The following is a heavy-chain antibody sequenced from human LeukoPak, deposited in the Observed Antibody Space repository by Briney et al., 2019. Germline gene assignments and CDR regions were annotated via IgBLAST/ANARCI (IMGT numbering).Heavy chain of an antibody. CDR3: ARDTNDACDI. CDR2: IWYDGSNK. D-gene: IGHD2-2*01. CDR1: GFTFSSNY. Sequence: GGSLRLSCAASGFTFSSNYMSWVRQAPDKGLEWVAVIWYDGSNKYYADSVKGRFTISRDNSKNTLYLQMNSLRAEDTAVYYCARDTNDACDIWGQGTMVTVSS. V-gene: IGHV3-33*08. J-gene: IGHJ3*02.